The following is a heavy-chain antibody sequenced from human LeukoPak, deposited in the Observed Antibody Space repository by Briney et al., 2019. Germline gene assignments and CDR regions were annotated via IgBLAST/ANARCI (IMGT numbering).Heavy chain of an antibody. CDR2: MNPNSGNT. D-gene: IGHD3-10*01. CDR3: ARSRGIRGDPFDY. J-gene: IGHJ4*02. Sequence: ASVKVSCKASGYTFTSYGISWVRQAPGQGLEWMGWMNPNSGNTGYAQKFQGRVTMTRNTSISTAYMGLSSLRSEDTAVYYCARSRGIRGDPFDYWGQGTLVTVSS. V-gene: IGHV1-8*02. CDR1: GYTFTSYG.